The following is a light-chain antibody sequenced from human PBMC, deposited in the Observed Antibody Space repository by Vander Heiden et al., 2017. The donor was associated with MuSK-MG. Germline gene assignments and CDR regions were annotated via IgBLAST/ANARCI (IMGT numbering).Light chain of an antibody. Sequence: SYELTQPPSVSVSPGQTASITCSGDKLGDKYACWYQQKPGQSLVLVIYQDSKRPSGIPERFSGSNSGATATLTISGTQAMDEADYYCQAWDSSTGVFGGGTKLTVL. CDR1: KLGDKY. CDR2: QDS. V-gene: IGLV3-1*01. CDR3: QAWDSSTGV. J-gene: IGLJ2*01.